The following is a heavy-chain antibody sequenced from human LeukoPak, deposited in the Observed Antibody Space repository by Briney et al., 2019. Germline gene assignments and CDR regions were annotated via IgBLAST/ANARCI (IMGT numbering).Heavy chain of an antibody. CDR1: GFTFSSYG. D-gene: IGHD3-3*01. CDR3: AKQLYDFWSGYSLYYYYGMDV. V-gene: IGHV3-30*18. J-gene: IGHJ6*02. CDR2: ISYDGSNK. Sequence: GRSLRLSCAASGFTFSSYGMHWVRQAPGKGLEWVAVISYDGSNKYYADSVKGRFTISRDNSKNTLYLQMNSLRAEDTAVYYCAKQLYDFWSGYSLYYYYGMDVWGQGTTVTVSS.